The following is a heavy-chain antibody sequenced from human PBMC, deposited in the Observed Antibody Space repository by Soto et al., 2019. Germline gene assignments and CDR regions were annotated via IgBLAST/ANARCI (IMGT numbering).Heavy chain of an antibody. CDR1: GFTFSSYG. Sequence: QVQLVESGGGVVQPGRSLRLSCAASGFTFSSYGMHWVRQAPGKGLEWVAVISYDGSNKYYADSVKGRFTISRDNSKNTLYLQMNSLRAEDTAVYYCAKDLENYYYGMDVW. CDR2: ISYDGSNK. CDR3: AKDLENYYYGMDV. J-gene: IGHJ6*01. V-gene: IGHV3-30*18. D-gene: IGHD3-3*01.